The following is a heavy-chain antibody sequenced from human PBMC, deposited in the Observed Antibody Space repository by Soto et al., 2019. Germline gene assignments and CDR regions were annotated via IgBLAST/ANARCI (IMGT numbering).Heavy chain of an antibody. CDR1: GGSISSSSYY. CDR2: IYYSGST. CDR3: ARHPQRSTIAAN. Sequence: QLQLQESGPGLVKPSETLSLTCTVSGGSISSSSYYWGWIRQPPGKGLEWIGSIYYSGSTYYNPSLKSRVTISLDTSKTQFSLKLISVTAAVTAVYDRARHPQRSTIAANWGQGTLVTVSS. V-gene: IGHV4-39*01. D-gene: IGHD2-2*01. J-gene: IGHJ4*02.